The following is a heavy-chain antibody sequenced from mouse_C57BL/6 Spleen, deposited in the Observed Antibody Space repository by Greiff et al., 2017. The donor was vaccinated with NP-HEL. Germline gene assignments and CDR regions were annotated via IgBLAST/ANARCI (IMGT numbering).Heavy chain of an antibody. V-gene: IGHV1-82*01. CDR3: ARDYDGAMDD. J-gene: IGHJ4*01. D-gene: IGHD2-4*01. CDR1: GYAFSSSW. Sequence: QVQLQQSGPELVKPGASVKISCKASGYAFSSSWMNWVKQRPGKGLEWIGRIYPGDGDTNYNGKFKGKATLTADKSSSTAYMQLSSLTSEDSAVYFCARDYDGAMDDWGQGTSVTVSS. CDR2: IYPGDGDT.